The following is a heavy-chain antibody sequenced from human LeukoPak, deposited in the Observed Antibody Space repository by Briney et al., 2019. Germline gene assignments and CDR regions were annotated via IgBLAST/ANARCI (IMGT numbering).Heavy chain of an antibody. D-gene: IGHD1-14*01. J-gene: IGHJ4*02. CDR1: GGTFGSYA. CDR3: ARTRTDTGGPYFDY. CDR2: IIPIFGTA. Sequence: ASVKVSCMASGGTFGSYAISWVRQAPGQGLEWMGGIIPIFGTANYAQKFQGRVTITADESTSTAYMELSSLRSEDTAVYYCARTRTDTGGPYFDYWGQGTLVTVSS. V-gene: IGHV1-69*01.